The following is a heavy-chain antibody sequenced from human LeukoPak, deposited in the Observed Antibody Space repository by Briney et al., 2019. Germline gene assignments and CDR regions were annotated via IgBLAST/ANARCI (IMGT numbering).Heavy chain of an antibody. CDR3: ARSRAFNSGAFDP. J-gene: IGHJ5*02. V-gene: IGHV4-61*01. CDR1: GASVSGASY. Sequence: SETLSLTCTVSGASVSGASYWSWIRQPPGKGVEWIAHIYNGVNTNYNPSLKSRVTISVDTSKNQFSLRLNSVTAADTAVYYCARSRAFNSGAFDPWGQGSLVTVSS. CDR2: IYNGVNT. D-gene: IGHD1-26*01.